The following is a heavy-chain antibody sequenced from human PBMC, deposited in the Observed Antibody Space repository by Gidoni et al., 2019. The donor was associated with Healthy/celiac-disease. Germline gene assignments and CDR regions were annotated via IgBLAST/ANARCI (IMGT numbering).Heavy chain of an antibody. V-gene: IGHV4-39*01. CDR2: IYYSGST. Sequence: QLQLQESGPGLVKPSETLSLTCTVSGGSISSSSYYWGWIRQPPGKGLEWVGSIYYSGSTYYNPSLKSRVTISVDTSKNQFSLKLSSVTAADTAVYYCARHSRWPRYCSGGSCYSPWFDPWGQGTLVTVSS. J-gene: IGHJ5*02. CDR1: GGSISSSSYY. CDR3: ARHSRWPRYCSGGSCYSPWFDP. D-gene: IGHD2-15*01.